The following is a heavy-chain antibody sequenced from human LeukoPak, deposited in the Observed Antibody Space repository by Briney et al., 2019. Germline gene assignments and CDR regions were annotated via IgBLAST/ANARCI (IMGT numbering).Heavy chain of an antibody. CDR2: ISAYNGNT. J-gene: IGHJ3*02. CDR1: GYTFTSYG. Sequence: ASVKVSCKASGYTFTSYGISWVRQAPGQGLEWMGWISAYNGNTNFAQKLQGRVTMTTDTSTSTAYTELRSLRSDDTAVYYCARDPITSYYYDSSGSDAFDIWGQGTMVTVSS. D-gene: IGHD3-22*01. V-gene: IGHV1-18*01. CDR3: ARDPITSYYYDSSGSDAFDI.